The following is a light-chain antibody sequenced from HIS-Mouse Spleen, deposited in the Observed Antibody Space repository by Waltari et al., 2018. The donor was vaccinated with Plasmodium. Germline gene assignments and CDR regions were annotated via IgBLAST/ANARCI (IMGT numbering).Light chain of an antibody. Sequence: EIVMTQSPATLSVSAGERAPLSSRASQSVSSNLAWYQQKPGQAPRLLIYGASTRATSIPARWSGSGAGTEFTLTISSMLAEDDAVDYCQQYNDWPRGTFGQGTKVEIK. V-gene: IGKV3-15*01. CDR3: QQYNDWPRGT. CDR2: GAS. CDR1: QSVSSN. J-gene: IGKJ1*01.